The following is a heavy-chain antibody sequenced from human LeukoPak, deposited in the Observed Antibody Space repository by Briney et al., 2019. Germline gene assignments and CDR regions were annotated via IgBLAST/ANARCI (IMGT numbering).Heavy chain of an antibody. Sequence: GGSLRLSCAASGFTFSSYAMHWVRQAPGKGLEWVAVISYDGSNKYYADSVKGRFTISRDNSKNTLYLQMNSLRAEDTAVYYCAKEEARDGYNYYDYWGQGTLVTVSS. V-gene: IGHV3-30-3*01. D-gene: IGHD5-24*01. CDR3: AKEEARDGYNYYDY. CDR2: ISYDGSNK. CDR1: GFTFSSYA. J-gene: IGHJ4*02.